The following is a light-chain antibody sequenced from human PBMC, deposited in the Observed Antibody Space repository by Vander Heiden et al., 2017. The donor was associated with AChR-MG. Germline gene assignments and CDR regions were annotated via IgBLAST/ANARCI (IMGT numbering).Light chain of an antibody. J-gene: IGKJ2*01. V-gene: IGKV4-1*01. CDR1: QSVLYSSNNKNY. Sequence: DIVMTQSPDSLAVSLGERATINCKSSQSVLYSSNNKNYLAWYQQKPGQPPKLLIYWSSTRESGVPDRFSGSGSGTHFALTISSLQAEDVAVYYCQQDLMTPYTFGQGTKLEIK. CDR2: WSS. CDR3: QQDLMTPYT.